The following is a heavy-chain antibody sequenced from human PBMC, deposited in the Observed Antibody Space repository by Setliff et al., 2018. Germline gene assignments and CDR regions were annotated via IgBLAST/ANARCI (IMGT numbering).Heavy chain of an antibody. D-gene: IGHD2-15*01. J-gene: IGHJ4*01. CDR1: ADSFTSSRYY. V-gene: IGHV4-39*01. Sequence: PSETLSLTCTVSADSFTSSRYYWGWIRQAPGGGLEWIGSISYSGTPYYNASVESRVTIPIDTSRNQFSLELRSVTVADTATYYCVRPGGTTVVARHFDYWGSGILVTVSS. CDR2: ISYSGTP. CDR3: VRPGGTTVVARHFDY.